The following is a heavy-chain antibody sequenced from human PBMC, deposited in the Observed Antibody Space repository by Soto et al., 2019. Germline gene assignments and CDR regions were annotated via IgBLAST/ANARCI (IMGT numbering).Heavy chain of an antibody. CDR2: ISAYNGNT. Sequence: QVQLVQSGAEVKKPGASVKVSCKASGYTFTSYGISWVRQAPGQGLEWMGWISAYNGNTNYAQKLQDRVTMTTDTSTSTAYMELRSLRSDDTAVYYCARGTYYYDSSGYSYYGMDVWGQGTTVTVSS. J-gene: IGHJ6*02. CDR1: GYTFTSYG. CDR3: ARGTYYYDSSGYSYYGMDV. V-gene: IGHV1-18*01. D-gene: IGHD3-22*01.